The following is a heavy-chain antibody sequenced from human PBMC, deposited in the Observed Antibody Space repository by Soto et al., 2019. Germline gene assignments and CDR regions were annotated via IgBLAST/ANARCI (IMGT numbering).Heavy chain of an antibody. Sequence: SVKVSCKASGGTFSSYTISWVRQAPGQGLEWMGRIIPILGIANYAQKFQGRVTITADKSTSTAYMELSSLRSEDTAVYYCARVPDIVLIPYMDVWGKGTTVTVS. CDR1: GGTFSSYT. V-gene: IGHV1-69*02. J-gene: IGHJ6*03. CDR3: ARVPDIVLIPYMDV. CDR2: IIPILGIA. D-gene: IGHD2-8*01.